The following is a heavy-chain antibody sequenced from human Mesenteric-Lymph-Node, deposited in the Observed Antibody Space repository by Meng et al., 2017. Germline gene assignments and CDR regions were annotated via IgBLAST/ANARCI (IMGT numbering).Heavy chain of an antibody. J-gene: IGHJ4*02. CDR2: ISDTGGIT. D-gene: IGHD4-23*01. CDR3: AKKYGGTHPFDD. CDR1: GFTFSSYD. V-gene: IGHV3-23*01. Sequence: GSLRLSCAASGFTFSSYDMHWVRQAAGRGLEWVSGISDTGGITDYADSVKGRFSISRDNSRNTLYLQMNSLRAEDTAVYYCAKKYGGTHPFDDWGQGTLVTVSS.